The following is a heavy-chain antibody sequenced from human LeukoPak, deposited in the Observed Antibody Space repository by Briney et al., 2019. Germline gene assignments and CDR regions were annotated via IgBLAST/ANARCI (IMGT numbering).Heavy chain of an antibody. CDR2: ITSTSSV. CDR1: GFTFSDYH. CDR3: ARDPYDSSGLDY. V-gene: IGHV3-69-1*01. Sequence: PGGSLRLSCAASGFTFSDYHMSWIRQAPGKGLEWVSYITSTSSVSYADSVKGRFTISRDIAKNSLYLQMNSLRAEDTAVYYCARDPYDSSGLDYWGQGTLVTVSS. J-gene: IGHJ4*02. D-gene: IGHD3-22*01.